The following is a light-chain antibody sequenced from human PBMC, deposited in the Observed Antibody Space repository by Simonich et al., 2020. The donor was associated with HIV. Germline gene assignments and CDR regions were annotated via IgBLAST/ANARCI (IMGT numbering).Light chain of an antibody. V-gene: IGKV3-11*01. CDR2: DAS. J-gene: IGKJ1*01. Sequence: EIVLTQSPATLSLSPGERGTLSCRASQSVSSYLAWYQQKPGQAPSLLIYDASNRATGIPARFSGSWSGTDFTLTISSLEAEDFAVYYCQHRSNWPPTFGQGTKVDIK. CDR1: QSVSSY. CDR3: QHRSNWPPT.